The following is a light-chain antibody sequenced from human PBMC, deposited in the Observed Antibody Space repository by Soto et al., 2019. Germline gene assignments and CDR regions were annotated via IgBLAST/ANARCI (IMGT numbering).Light chain of an antibody. CDR2: EVS. V-gene: IGLV2-23*02. CDR1: SSDVGIYSL. CDR3: CSYAGSSTWV. J-gene: IGLJ3*02. Sequence: QSALTRPASVSESPGQSITISCTGTSSDVGIYSLVSWYQQHPGKAPKLMIFEVSKRPSGVSTRFSGSKSGNTASLTISGLQAEDEADYYCCSYAGSSTWVFGGGTQLTVL.